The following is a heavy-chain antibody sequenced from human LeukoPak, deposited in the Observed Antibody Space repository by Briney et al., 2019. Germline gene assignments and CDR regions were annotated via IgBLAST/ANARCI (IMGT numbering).Heavy chain of an antibody. J-gene: IGHJ6*02. D-gene: IGHD3-10*01. V-gene: IGHV5-51*01. Sequence: GESLKISCKGSGYSFTSYWIGWVRQMPGKGLEWMGIIYPGDSDTRYSPSFQGQVTISADKSFSTAYLQWSSLKASDTAMYYCARADQLKWFGDPRRPYHYGLDVWGQGTTVTVSS. CDR2: IYPGDSDT. CDR1: GYSFTSYW. CDR3: ARADQLKWFGDPRRPYHYGLDV.